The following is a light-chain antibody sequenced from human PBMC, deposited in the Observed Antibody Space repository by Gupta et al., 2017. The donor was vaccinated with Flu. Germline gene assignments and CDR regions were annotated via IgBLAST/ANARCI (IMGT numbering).Light chain of an antibody. Sequence: QSALTQPASVSGSPGQSITISCTGTTSDVGGYNYVSWYQQHPGKAPKLMIYQASNRPSGVSDRFSGSKSGNTASLTISGLQAEDEADYYCSSYTNRNTLIYVFGTGTKVTVL. J-gene: IGLJ1*01. CDR2: QAS. CDR1: TSDVGGYNY. V-gene: IGLV2-14*01. CDR3: SSYTNRNTLIYV.